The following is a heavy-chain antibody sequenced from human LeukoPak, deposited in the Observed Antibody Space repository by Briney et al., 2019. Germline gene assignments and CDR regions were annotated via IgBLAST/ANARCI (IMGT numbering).Heavy chain of an antibody. Sequence: SETLSLTCTVSGDSVSSGYWTWIRQSPGKGLEWIGYISDSDITDYNPSLKSRLTISVDTSNNQFSPNLNSVTAADTAVYYCAGRGHRYSRDWGQGILVTVSS. D-gene: IGHD2-15*01. CDR3: AGRGHRYSRD. V-gene: IGHV4-4*09. CDR1: GDSVSSGY. J-gene: IGHJ1*01. CDR2: ISDSDIT.